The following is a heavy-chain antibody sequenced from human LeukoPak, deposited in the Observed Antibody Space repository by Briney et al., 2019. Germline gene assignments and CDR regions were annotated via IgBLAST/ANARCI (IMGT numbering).Heavy chain of an antibody. CDR3: ASYPLQGEDSSGYYFFGY. V-gene: IGHV1-18*01. CDR1: GYTFTSYG. Sequence: ASVKVSCKASGYTFTSYGISWVRQAPGQGLEWMGWISAYNGNTNYAQKLQGRVTMTTDTSTSTAYMELRSLRSDDTAVYYCASYPLQGEDSSGYYFFGYWGQGTLVTVSS. J-gene: IGHJ4*02. CDR2: ISAYNGNT. D-gene: IGHD3-22*01.